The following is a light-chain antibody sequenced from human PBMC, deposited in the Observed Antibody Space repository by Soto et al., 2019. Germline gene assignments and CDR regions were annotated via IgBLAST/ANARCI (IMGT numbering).Light chain of an antibody. CDR1: QGISNY. CDR2: AAS. Sequence: EIQMTQSPSSLSASVGDRVIITCRASQGISNYLAWFQQKPGKAPKLLLYAASTLQSGVPSRFSGSGSGKDFTLTISSLQPEDVATYYCQKYNSAPRTFGQGTKLEIK. V-gene: IGKV1-27*01. J-gene: IGKJ2*01. CDR3: QKYNSAPRT.